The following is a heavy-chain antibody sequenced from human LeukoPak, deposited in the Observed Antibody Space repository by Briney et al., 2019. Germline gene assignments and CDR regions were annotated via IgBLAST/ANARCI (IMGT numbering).Heavy chain of an antibody. D-gene: IGHD3-22*01. CDR3: AREVGYDSSLGS. CDR1: GFTFSSYG. V-gene: IGHV3-30*02. CDR2: IRYDGSNK. Sequence: GGSLRLSCAASGFTFSSYGMHWVRQAPGKGLEWVAFIRYDGSNKYYADSVKGRFTISRDNSKNTLYLQMNSLRAEDTAVYYCAREVGYDSSLGSWGQGTLVTVSS. J-gene: IGHJ4*02.